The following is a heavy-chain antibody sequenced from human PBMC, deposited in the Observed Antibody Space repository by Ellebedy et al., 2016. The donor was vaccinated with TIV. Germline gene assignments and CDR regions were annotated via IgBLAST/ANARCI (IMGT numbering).Heavy chain of an antibody. D-gene: IGHD4-23*01. Sequence: PGGSLRLSCAASGFTFGSYSMNWVRQAPGKGLEWVSYISSWSGSTDYADSVKGRFTISRDNAKNSLFLQMNSLSAEDTAVYYCARVGRSVITPFDYWGRGTLVTVSS. CDR2: ISSWSGST. J-gene: IGHJ4*02. V-gene: IGHV3-48*04. CDR1: GFTFGSYS. CDR3: ARVGRSVITPFDY.